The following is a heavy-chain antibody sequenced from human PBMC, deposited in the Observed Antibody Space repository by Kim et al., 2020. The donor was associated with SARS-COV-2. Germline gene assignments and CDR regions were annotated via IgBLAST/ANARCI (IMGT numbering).Heavy chain of an antibody. D-gene: IGHD1-7*01. Sequence: GGSLRLSCAASEFIFSNYEMNWVRQAPGKGLEWFSYINDIGGTKHYADSVKGRFTVSRDNARNSLYLQMNSLRAEDTAIYYCARKSYIANYQYYYYGMDVWGPGTTVPVPS. CDR1: EFIFSNYE. CDR2: INDIGGTK. V-gene: IGHV3-48*03. CDR3: ARKSYIANYQYYYYGMDV. J-gene: IGHJ6*02.